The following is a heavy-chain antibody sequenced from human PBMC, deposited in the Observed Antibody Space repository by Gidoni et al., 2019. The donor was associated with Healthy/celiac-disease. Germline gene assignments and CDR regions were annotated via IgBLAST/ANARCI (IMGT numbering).Heavy chain of an antibody. D-gene: IGHD5-18*01. Sequence: TFSSYGMHWVRQAPGKGLEWVAVISYDGSNKYYADSVKGRFTISRDNSKNTLYLQMNSLRAEDTAVYYCAKDKAAMVPYYFDYWGQGTLVTVSS. J-gene: IGHJ4*02. V-gene: IGHV3-30*18. CDR2: ISYDGSNK. CDR3: AKDKAAMVPYYFDY. CDR1: TFSSYG.